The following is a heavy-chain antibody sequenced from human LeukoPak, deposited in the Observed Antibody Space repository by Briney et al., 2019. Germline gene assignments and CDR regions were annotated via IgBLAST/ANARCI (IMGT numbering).Heavy chain of an antibody. Sequence: PSETLSLTCTVSGGSISSYYWSWIRQPPGKGLEWIGYIYYSGGTNYNPSLKSRVTISVDTSKNQFSLKLSSVTAADTAVYYCARVVQYYYDSSGYYYNWYFDYWGQGTLVTVSS. CDR3: ARVVQYYYDSSGYYYNWYFDY. V-gene: IGHV4-59*01. CDR1: GGSISSYY. D-gene: IGHD3-22*01. CDR2: IYYSGGT. J-gene: IGHJ4*02.